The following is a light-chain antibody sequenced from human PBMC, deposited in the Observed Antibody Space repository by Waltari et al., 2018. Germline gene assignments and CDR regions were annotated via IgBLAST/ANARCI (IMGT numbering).Light chain of an antibody. CDR1: SSEVGSYNL. Sequence: QSALTQPASVSGSPGQSITISCTGTSSEVGSYNLVSWYQQHPGKAPKLMIYEGSKRPSGVSNRFSGPKSGNTASLTISGLQAEDEADYYCCAYARSSTFVFGGGTKLTVL. CDR3: CAYARSSTFV. CDR2: EGS. V-gene: IGLV2-23*03. J-gene: IGLJ3*02.